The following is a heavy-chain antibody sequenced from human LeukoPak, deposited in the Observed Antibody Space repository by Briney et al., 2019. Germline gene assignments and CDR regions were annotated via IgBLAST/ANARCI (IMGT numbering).Heavy chain of an antibody. CDR2: ISYSGST. Sequence: SETLALTCTVSGGSISSYYWSWIRQPPGKGLEWIAYISYSGSTNYNPSLKSRVTISVDTSKNQFSLNLSSVSAADTAVYYCARLQFAGWDRYFDLWGRGTQVTVSS. V-gene: IGHV4-59*08. CDR3: ARLQFAGWDRYFDL. CDR1: GGSISSYY. D-gene: IGHD5-24*01. J-gene: IGHJ2*01.